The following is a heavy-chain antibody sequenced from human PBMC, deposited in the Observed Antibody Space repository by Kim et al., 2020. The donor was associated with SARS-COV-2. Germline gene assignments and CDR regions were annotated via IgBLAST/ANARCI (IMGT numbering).Heavy chain of an antibody. Sequence: SETLSLTCTVSGYSISSGYYWGWIRQPPGKGLEWIGSIYHSESTYYNPSLKSRVTTSVDTSKNQFSLKLSSVTAADTAIYYCARYYDSSGYWYFDLWGRGTLVTVSS. CDR1: GYSISSGYY. D-gene: IGHD3-22*01. CDR3: ARYYDSSGYWYFDL. V-gene: IGHV4-38-2*02. CDR2: IYHSEST. J-gene: IGHJ2*01.